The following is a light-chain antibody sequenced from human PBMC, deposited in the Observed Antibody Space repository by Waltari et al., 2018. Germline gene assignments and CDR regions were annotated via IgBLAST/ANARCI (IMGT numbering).Light chain of an antibody. V-gene: IGKV3-20*01. J-gene: IGKJ1*01. CDR2: GAS. CDR1: QSVGTY. Sequence: EIVLTQSPGTLSLSPGERATLSCRASQSVGTYLAWYQQTPGQPPRLLIYGASNRAAGIPDRFSGSGSGTDFSLTISRLEPEDFAVYYCQKYESLPATFGQGTKVEIK. CDR3: QKYESLPAT.